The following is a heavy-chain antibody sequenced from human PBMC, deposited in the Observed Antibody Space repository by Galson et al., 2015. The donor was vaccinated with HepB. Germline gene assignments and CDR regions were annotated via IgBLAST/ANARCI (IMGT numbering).Heavy chain of an antibody. J-gene: IGHJ4*02. D-gene: IGHD3-16*01. V-gene: IGHV3-21*01. CDR3: ATYDYVRNF. CDR2: GSSSYM. Sequence: GSSSYMEYADSVKGRFTISRDNAKNSLYLQMNSLRAEDTAVYYCATYDYVRNFWGQGTLVTVSS.